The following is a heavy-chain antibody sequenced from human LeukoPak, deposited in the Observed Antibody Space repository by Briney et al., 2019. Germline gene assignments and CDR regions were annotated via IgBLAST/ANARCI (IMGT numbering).Heavy chain of an antibody. CDR1: GFTFSNSA. D-gene: IGHD6-13*01. CDR2: ISNDGNKK. Sequence: GRSLRLSSATSGFTFSNSALHWVRQAPGKGLEWVAVISNDGNKKYYGDFVKGRFTISRDNSKNTLTLEMTTLEIEDTATYYCARGRSWYRFDCWGQGTLVTVSS. V-gene: IGHV3-30*04. CDR3: ARGRSWYRFDC. J-gene: IGHJ4*02.